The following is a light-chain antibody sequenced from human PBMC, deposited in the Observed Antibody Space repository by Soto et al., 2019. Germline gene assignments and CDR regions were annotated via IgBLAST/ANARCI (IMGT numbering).Light chain of an antibody. CDR3: QSYDNSLSAYV. V-gene: IGLV1-44*01. CDR2: ANS. Sequence: QAVVTQPPSASGTPGQSVTISCSGSTTNIGSHTVNWYQQLPGTAPRLLINANSQRPSGVPDRFSGSKSGTSASLTVSGLQADDEADYYCQSYDNSLSAYVFGTGTKLTVL. CDR1: TTNIGSHT. J-gene: IGLJ1*01.